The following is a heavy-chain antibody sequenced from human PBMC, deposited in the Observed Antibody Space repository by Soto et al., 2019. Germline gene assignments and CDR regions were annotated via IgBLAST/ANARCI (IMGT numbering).Heavy chain of an antibody. CDR3: ARVGILDMITFGGVIVIPDY. CDR2: INSDGSST. V-gene: IGHV3-74*01. D-gene: IGHD3-16*02. Sequence: GGSLRLSCAASGFTFSSYWMHWVRQAPGKGLVWVSRINSDGSSTSYADSVKGRFTISRDNAKNTLYLQMNSLRAEDTAVYYCARVGILDMITFGGVIVIPDYWGQGTLVTVSS. CDR1: GFTFSSYW. J-gene: IGHJ4*02.